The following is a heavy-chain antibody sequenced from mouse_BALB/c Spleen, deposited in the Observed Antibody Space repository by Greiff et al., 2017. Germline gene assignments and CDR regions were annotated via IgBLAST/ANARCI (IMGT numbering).Heavy chain of an antibody. D-gene: IGHD2-14*01. CDR3: ARGGVRRTTPLYFDV. J-gene: IGHJ1*01. Sequence: EVKLMESGGGLVQHKRYRKLSCAAYRFPFSSFGIHWVRQAPEKGLEWVAYISSGSSTIYYADTVKGRFTISRDNPKNTLFLQMTSLRSEDTAMYYWARGGVRRTTPLYFDVWGAGTTVTVSA. V-gene: IGHV5-17*02. CDR2: ISSGSSTI. CDR1: RFPFSSFG.